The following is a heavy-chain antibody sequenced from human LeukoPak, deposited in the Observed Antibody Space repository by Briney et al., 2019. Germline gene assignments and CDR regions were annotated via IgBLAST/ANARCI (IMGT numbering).Heavy chain of an antibody. V-gene: IGHV3-48*04. CDR2: ISTTSDTI. D-gene: IGHD2-15*01. J-gene: IGHJ4*02. CDR3: VRQRRYCSGDSCYQRTFDY. CDR1: GFTFSTYS. Sequence: GGSLRLSCAASGFTFSTYSMNWVRQAPGQGLEWVPYISTTSDTIYYADSVTGRFTISRDNAKNSLYMQMNSLRAEDTAVYYCVRQRRYCSGDSCYQRTFDYWGQGTLVTVSS.